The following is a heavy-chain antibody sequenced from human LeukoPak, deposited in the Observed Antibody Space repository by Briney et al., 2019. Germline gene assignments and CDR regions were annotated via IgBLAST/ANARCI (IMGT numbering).Heavy chain of an antibody. CDR1: GGSISSYY. D-gene: IGHD4-17*01. Sequence: TSETLSLTCTVSGGSISSYYWSWIRQPPGKGLEWIGCIYYSGSTNYNHYLKSRETISVDTSKNQFSLKLRHVNAAKTAVHYCAYGDYGQFYYWGQGTLVTVSS. CDR2: IYYSGST. J-gene: IGHJ4*02. CDR3: AYGDYGQFYY. V-gene: IGHV4-59*01.